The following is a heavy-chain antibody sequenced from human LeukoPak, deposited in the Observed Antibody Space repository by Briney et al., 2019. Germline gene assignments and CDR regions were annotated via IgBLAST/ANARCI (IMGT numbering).Heavy chain of an antibody. CDR2: IYYSGST. J-gene: IGHJ6*02. CDR1: GGSISSGDYY. CDR3: ARDDYYGSGSYGTTPYYYYGMDV. V-gene: IGHV4-30-4*02. Sequence: PSETLSLTCTVSGGSISSGDYYWSWIRQPPGKGLEWIGYIYYSGSTYYNPSLKSQVTISVDTSKNQFSLKLSSVTAADTAVYYCARDDYYGSGSYGTTPYYYYGMDVWGQGTTVTVSS. D-gene: IGHD3-10*01.